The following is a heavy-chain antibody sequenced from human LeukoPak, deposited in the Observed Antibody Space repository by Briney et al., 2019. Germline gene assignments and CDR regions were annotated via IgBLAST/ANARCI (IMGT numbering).Heavy chain of an antibody. CDR2: SYWNNDN. D-gene: IGHD2-15*01. CDR3: ARRGHCSGGSCYLGAFDI. Sequence: SGPTLLNPTQTLTLTCTFAGFSLTTPGAGVAWIRQPPGKALEWLAVSYWNNDNSYTPSLKSRLTITKDTSKNQVVLTMPNVDPVDTATYCCARRGHCSGGSCYLGAFDIWGQGTMVTVSS. J-gene: IGHJ3*02. CDR1: GFSLTTPGAG. V-gene: IGHV2-5*01.